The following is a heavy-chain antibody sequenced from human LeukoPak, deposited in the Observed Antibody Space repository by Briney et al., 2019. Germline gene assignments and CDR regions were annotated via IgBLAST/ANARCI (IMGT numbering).Heavy chain of an antibody. CDR2: IYSGGST. Sequence: PGGSLRLSCVASGFTVSSNYMSWVRQAPGKGLEWVSVIYSGGSTYYADAVKGRFTISRDNSKNTLYLQMNSLRAEDTAVYYCARDSGTIEAFDIWGQGTMVTVSS. CDR3: ARDSGTIEAFDI. V-gene: IGHV3-53*01. J-gene: IGHJ3*02. CDR1: GFTVSSNY. D-gene: IGHD1-7*01.